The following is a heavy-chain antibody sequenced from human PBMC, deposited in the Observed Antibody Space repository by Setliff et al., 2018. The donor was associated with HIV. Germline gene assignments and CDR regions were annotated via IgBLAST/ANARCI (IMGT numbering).Heavy chain of an antibody. J-gene: IGHJ6*02. Sequence: ASVKVSCKVSGYTLTELSMHWVRQAPGQGLEWMGIINPSGGSTGYAQKFQGRVTITRNTSISTAYMELSSLRSEDTAVYYSARGSLATIKYYYYGMDVWGQGTTVTVSS. CDR3: ARGSLATIKYYYYGMDV. D-gene: IGHD5-12*01. CDR1: GYTLTELS. V-gene: IGHV1-46*01. CDR2: INPSGGST.